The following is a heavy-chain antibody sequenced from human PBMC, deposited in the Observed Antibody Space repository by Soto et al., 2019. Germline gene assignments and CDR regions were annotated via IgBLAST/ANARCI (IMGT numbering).Heavy chain of an antibody. J-gene: IGHJ4*02. CDR3: ARSYYDFWSGYPFDY. V-gene: IGHV4-59*01. CDR2: IYYSGST. CDR1: GDSISTYY. D-gene: IGHD3-3*01. Sequence: LSLTCSVSGDSISTYYWSWIRQPPGKRLEWIGYIYYSGSTKYKPSLKSRVAISVDTSKNQFSLRLSSVTAADTAVYYCARSYYDFWSGYPFDYWGQGTLVTVS.